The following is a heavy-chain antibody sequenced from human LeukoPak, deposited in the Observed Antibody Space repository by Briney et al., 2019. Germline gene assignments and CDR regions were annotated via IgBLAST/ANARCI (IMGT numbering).Heavy chain of an antibody. Sequence: ASVKVSCKASGYTFTGYYIHWVRQAPGQGLEWMAWINPDTGGTNYVQKFQGRVTMTRDMSISTAYMELSRLTSDDTAVYYCARDPFDGDYYDYWGQGTLVTVSS. D-gene: IGHD4-17*01. CDR1: GYTFTGYY. CDR2: INPDTGGT. J-gene: IGHJ4*02. CDR3: ARDPFDGDYYDY. V-gene: IGHV1-2*02.